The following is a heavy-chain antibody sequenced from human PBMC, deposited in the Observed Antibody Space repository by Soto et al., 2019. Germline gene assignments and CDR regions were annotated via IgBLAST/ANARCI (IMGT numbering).Heavy chain of an antibody. J-gene: IGHJ5*02. CDR2: MSYSGST. V-gene: IGHV4-39*01. CDR3: ARKQHHGGGEHWFDP. D-gene: IGHD3-16*01. CDR1: GGSLSSSSSY. Sequence: SETLSLTCTVSGGSLSSSSSYWGWIRQPPGKGLEWIGCMSYSGSTYHNPSLKSRVTMSVDTSQSRFSLKLSSVTAADTAVYYCARKQHHGGGEHWFDPWGQGTLVTVSS.